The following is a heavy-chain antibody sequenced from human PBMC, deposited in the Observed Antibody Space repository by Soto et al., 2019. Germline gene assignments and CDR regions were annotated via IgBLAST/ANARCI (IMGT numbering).Heavy chain of an antibody. V-gene: IGHV4-39*01. D-gene: IGHD6-6*01. CDR1: GGSISSSSYY. Sequence: SETLSLTCTVSGGSISSSSYYWGWIRQPPGKGLEWFGSIYYSGSTYYNPSLKSRVTISVDTSKNQFSLKLNSVTAADTAVYYCVRSGSDRSSRTWFDPWGQGTLVTVSS. CDR2: IYYSGST. CDR3: VRSGSDRSSRTWFDP. J-gene: IGHJ5*02.